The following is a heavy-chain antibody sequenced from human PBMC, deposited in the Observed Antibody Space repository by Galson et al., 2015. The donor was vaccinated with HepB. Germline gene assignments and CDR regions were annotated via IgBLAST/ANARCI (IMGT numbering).Heavy chain of an antibody. Sequence: ALVKPTQTLTLTCTFSGFSLSTSGMRVSWIRQPPGKALEWLARIDWDDDKFYSTSLKTRLTISKDTSKNQVVLTMTNMDPVDTATYYCAREGTMVRGVFDYWGQGTLVTVSS. V-gene: IGHV2-70*04. CDR3: AREGTMVRGVFDY. CDR1: GFSLSTSGMR. J-gene: IGHJ4*02. CDR2: IDWDDDK. D-gene: IGHD3-10*01.